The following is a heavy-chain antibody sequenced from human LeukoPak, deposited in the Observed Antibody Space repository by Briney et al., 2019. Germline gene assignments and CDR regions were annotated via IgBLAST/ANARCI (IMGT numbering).Heavy chain of an antibody. V-gene: IGHV4-59*01. Sequence: ETLSLTCTASGGSISSYYWSWIRQPPGKGLEWIGYIYYSGSTNYNPSLKSRVTISVDTSKNQFSLKLSSVTAADTAVYYCARSDSGLEFDYWGQGTLVTVSS. CDR2: IYYSGST. J-gene: IGHJ4*02. CDR3: ARSDSGLEFDY. D-gene: IGHD5-12*01. CDR1: GGSISSYY.